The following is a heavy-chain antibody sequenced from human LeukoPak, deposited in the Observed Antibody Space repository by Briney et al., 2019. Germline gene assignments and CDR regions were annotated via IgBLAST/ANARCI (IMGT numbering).Heavy chain of an antibody. Sequence: SSETLSLACTVSGYSISSGYYWGWIRQPPGKGLEWIGSIYHSGSTYYNPSLKSRVTISVDTSKNQFSLKLSSVTAADTAVYYCAREDLLRAVQNWFDPWGQGTLVTVSS. D-gene: IGHD1-26*01. V-gene: IGHV4-38-2*02. CDR2: IYHSGST. J-gene: IGHJ5*02. CDR3: AREDLLRAVQNWFDP. CDR1: GYSISSGYY.